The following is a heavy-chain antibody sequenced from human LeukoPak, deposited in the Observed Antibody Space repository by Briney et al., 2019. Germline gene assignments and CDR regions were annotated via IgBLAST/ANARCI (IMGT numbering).Heavy chain of an antibody. CDR3: ARGEGYYYDSSGLVAPFDY. CDR2: IYPGDSDT. J-gene: IGHJ4*02. D-gene: IGHD3-22*01. V-gene: IGHV5-51*01. Sequence: GESLKISCKGSGYSFTSHWIGWVRQMPGKGLEWMGIIYPGDSDTRYSPSFQGQVTISADKSISTAYLQWSSLKASDTAMYYCARGEGYYYDSSGLVAPFDYWGQGTLVTVSS. CDR1: GYSFTSHW.